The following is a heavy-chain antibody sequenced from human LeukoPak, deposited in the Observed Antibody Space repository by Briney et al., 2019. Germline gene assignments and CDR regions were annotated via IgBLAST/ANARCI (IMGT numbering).Heavy chain of an antibody. Sequence: PGGSLRLSCAASGFTFSSYGMHWVRQAPGKGLEWVAVIWYDGSNKYYADSVKGRFTISRDNPKNTLFLRMNSLRAEDTAVYYCARDQGSEGYYYGMDVRGQGTTVTVSS. J-gene: IGHJ6*02. CDR3: ARDQGSEGYYYGMDV. CDR2: IWYDGSNK. CDR1: GFTFSSYG. V-gene: IGHV3-33*01.